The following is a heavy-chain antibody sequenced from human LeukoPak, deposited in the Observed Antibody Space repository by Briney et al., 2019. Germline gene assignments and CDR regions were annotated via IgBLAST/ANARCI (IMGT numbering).Heavy chain of an antibody. D-gene: IGHD3-10*01. CDR2: ISWNSGSI. J-gene: IGHJ3*02. CDR3: AKASSGFGELYGAFDI. Sequence: GGSLRLSCAASGFTFDDYAMHWVRQAPGKGLEWVSGISWNSGSIGYADSVKGRFTISRDNAKNSLYLQMNSLRAEDTALYYCAKASSGFGELYGAFDIWGQGTMVTVSS. V-gene: IGHV3-9*01. CDR1: GFTFDDYA.